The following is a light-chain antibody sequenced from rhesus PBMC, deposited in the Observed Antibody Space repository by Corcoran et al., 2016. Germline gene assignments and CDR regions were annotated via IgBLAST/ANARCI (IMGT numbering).Light chain of an antibody. Sequence: DIVMIQTPLSLPVTLGEPASISCRSSQSLVYSDVETYLYWYLQRPVQSPQLLKYLVSKRASGVTDKLRGSGSGTYVTMKIRRVEAEDVGVYSCMQALRSPWTVGQGAKVEIK. V-gene: IGKV2-82*02. CDR3: MQALRSPWT. CDR2: LVS. CDR1: QSLVYSDVETY. J-gene: IGKJ1*01.